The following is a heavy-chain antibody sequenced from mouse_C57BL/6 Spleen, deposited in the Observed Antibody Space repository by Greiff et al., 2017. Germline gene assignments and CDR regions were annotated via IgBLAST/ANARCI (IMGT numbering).Heavy chain of an antibody. CDR3: TIDAY. Sequence: VQLQPSGAELVRPGASVKLSCTASGFNIKDDYMHWVKQRPEQGLAWIGWIAPENGDPEYASKFQGKATIPADTYSNTSYLQLSSLTSDDTAVYYCTIDAYWGQGTLVTVSA. CDR2: IAPENGDP. V-gene: IGHV14-4*01. J-gene: IGHJ3*01. CDR1: GFNIKDDY.